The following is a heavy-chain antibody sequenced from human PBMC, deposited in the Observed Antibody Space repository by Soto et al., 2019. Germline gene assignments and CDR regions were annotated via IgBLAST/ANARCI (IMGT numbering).Heavy chain of an antibody. Sequence: SLRLSCAASGFTFGTYALSWVRQAPGKGLEWASVICSGGSTFYADSVKGRFTISRDNSNNTLYLQMNSLRAEDTAVYYCAKDKASFGVVIYFDYWGQGTLVTVSS. V-gene: IGHV3-23*01. CDR2: ICSGGST. CDR1: GFTFGTYA. D-gene: IGHD3-3*01. CDR3: AKDKASFGVVIYFDY. J-gene: IGHJ4*02.